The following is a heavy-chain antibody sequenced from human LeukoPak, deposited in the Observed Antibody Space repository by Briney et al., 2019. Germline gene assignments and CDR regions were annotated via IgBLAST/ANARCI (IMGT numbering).Heavy chain of an antibody. V-gene: IGHV3-23*01. Sequence: GGSLRLSCAASGFTYSSCAMSWVRQAPGKGLEWVSAISGSGGSTYYADSVKGRFTISRDNSKNTLYLQMNSLRAEDTAVYYCAKNSMAGDYFDYWGQGTLVTVSS. J-gene: IGHJ4*02. CDR2: ISGSGGST. CDR3: AKNSMAGDYFDY. CDR1: GFTYSSCA. D-gene: IGHD5-24*01.